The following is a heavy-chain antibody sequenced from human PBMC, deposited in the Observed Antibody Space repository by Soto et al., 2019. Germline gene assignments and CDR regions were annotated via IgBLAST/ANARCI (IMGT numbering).Heavy chain of an antibody. CDR1: GYTFSAYT. J-gene: IGHJ3*02. CDR2: INAGSGNT. CDR3: ARDTETLGPRANDALDI. D-gene: IGHD3-3*02. Sequence: ASVKGSCKAAGYTFSAYTMNWVRQAPGQSLEWMGWINAGSGNTKYSQNFQGRVSITRDTSASTVYMELTGLKSEDTAVYYCARDTETLGPRANDALDIRGQGTMGTVSS. V-gene: IGHV1-3*01.